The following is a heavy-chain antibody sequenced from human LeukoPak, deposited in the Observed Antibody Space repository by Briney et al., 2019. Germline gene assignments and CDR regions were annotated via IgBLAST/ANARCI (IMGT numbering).Heavy chain of an antibody. J-gene: IGHJ4*02. CDR3: ARLKYYYDSSVYFDY. CDR1: GGSISSYY. D-gene: IGHD3-22*01. CDR2: IYTSGST. V-gene: IGHV4-4*07. Sequence: SETLSLTCTVSGGSISSYYWSWIRQPAGKRLEWIGRIYTSGSTNYNPSLKSRVTMSVDTSKNQFSLKLSSVTAADTAVYYCARLKYYYDSSVYFDYWGQGTLVTVSS.